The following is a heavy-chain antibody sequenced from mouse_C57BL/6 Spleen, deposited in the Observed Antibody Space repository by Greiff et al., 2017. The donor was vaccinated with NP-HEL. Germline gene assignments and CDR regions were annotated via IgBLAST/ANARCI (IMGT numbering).Heavy chain of an antibody. D-gene: IGHD3-2*02. V-gene: IGHV1-22*01. CDR3: ARKDSSGYGLAY. J-gene: IGHJ3*01. Sequence: EVHLVESGPELVKPGASVKMSCKASGYTFTDYNMPWVKQSHGKSLEWIGYINPNNGGTSYNQKFKGKATLTVNKSSSTAYMELRSLTSEDSAVYYGARKDSSGYGLAYWGQGTLVTVSA. CDR2: INPNNGGT. CDR1: GYTFTDYN.